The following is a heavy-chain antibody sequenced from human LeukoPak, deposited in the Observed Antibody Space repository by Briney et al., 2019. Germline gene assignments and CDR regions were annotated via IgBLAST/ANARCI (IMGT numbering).Heavy chain of an antibody. D-gene: IGHD2-15*01. CDR2: VYQTGST. Sequence: SETLSLTCSVSGYSISNGYYWGWIRQPPGKGLGWIASVYQTGSTFDNVSLKSRVTISVDTSKNQFSLKVTSVTAADTAVYHCARHTHCSGGSCYPRPYVYYYYYGMDVWGQGTTVTVSS. CDR1: GYSISNGYY. CDR3: ARHTHCSGGSCYPRPYVYYYYYGMDV. V-gene: IGHV4-38-2*02. J-gene: IGHJ6*02.